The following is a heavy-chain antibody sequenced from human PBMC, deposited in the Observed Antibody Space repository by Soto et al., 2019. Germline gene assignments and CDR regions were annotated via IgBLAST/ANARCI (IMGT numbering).Heavy chain of an antibody. D-gene: IGHD1-7*01. J-gene: IGHJ6*02. CDR3: AKDLGKLELRRVDYYYGMDV. CDR1: GFTFSSYA. CDR2: ISGSGGST. V-gene: IGHV3-23*01. Sequence: GGSLRLSCAASGFTFSSYAMSWVRQAPGKGLEWVSAISGSGGSTYYADSVKGRFTISRDNSKNTLYLQMNSLRAEDTAVYYCAKDLGKLELRRVDYYYGMDVWGQGTTVTVSS.